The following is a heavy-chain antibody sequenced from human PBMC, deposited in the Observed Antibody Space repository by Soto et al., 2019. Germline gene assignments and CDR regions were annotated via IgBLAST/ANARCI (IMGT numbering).Heavy chain of an antibody. CDR2: IWYDGSNK. Sequence: PGGSLRLSCAASGFTFSSYGMHWVRQAPGKGLEWVAVIWYDGSNKYYADSVKGRFTISRDNSKNTLYLQMNSLRAEDTAVYYCARDYYYDSSPYFDYWGQGTLVTVSS. J-gene: IGHJ4*02. CDR1: GFTFSSYG. V-gene: IGHV3-33*01. D-gene: IGHD3-22*01. CDR3: ARDYYYDSSPYFDY.